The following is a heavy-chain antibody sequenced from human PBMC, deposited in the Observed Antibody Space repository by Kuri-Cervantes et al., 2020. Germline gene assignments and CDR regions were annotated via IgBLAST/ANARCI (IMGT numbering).Heavy chain of an antibody. CDR2: ISAYNGNT. CDR3: ARELYDSEADY. J-gene: IGHJ4*02. V-gene: IGHV1-18*01. D-gene: IGHD3-3*01. Sequence: ASVKVSCKASGYTFTSYGISWVRQAPGQGLEWMGWISAYNGNTNYVQKLQGRITMTRDTSISTAYMELSSLKSEDTAVYYCARELYDSEADYWGQGSLVTVSS. CDR1: GYTFTSYG.